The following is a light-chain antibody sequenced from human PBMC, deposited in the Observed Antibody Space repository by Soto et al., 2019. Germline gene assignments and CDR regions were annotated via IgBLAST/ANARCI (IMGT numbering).Light chain of an antibody. CDR3: QQSGSFPIA. CDR2: GAS. Sequence: DIQLTQSPASLSSSVGDRVTITCRASQNIDKWIAWYQQKPGKAPRLLIYGASSLRGGVPSRFSGSGSGTDFTLTISRLQPEDFAAYSCQQSGSFPIAFGQGTRLEIK. V-gene: IGKV1-12*01. J-gene: IGKJ5*01. CDR1: QNIDKW.